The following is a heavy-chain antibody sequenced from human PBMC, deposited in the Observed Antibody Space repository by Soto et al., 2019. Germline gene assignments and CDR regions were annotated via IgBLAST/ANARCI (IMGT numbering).Heavy chain of an antibody. Sequence: QVQLQESGPGLVKPSQTLSLTCTVSGGSISSGGYYWSWIRQHPGKGLEWIGYIYYSGSTYYNPSLTRRVTISVDTSKNQFSLKLSSVTAADTAVYYCARMPSRNGYDSEAFDIWGQGTMVTVSS. CDR3: ARMPSRNGYDSEAFDI. V-gene: IGHV4-31*03. CDR1: GGSISSGGYY. D-gene: IGHD5-12*01. J-gene: IGHJ3*02. CDR2: IYYSGST.